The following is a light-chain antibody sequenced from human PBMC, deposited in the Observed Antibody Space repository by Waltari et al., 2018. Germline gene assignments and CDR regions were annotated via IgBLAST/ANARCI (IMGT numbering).Light chain of an antibody. CDR1: QSVLYSSNNKNY. Sequence: DIVMTQSPDSLAVSLGERATINCKSSQSVLYSSNNKNYLAWYQQKPGQPPKVPIYWASPRESGVPDRFTGSESGTDFTLTISSLQAEDVAVYYCQQYYNSPLTFGGGTKVEIK. CDR2: WAS. J-gene: IGKJ4*01. V-gene: IGKV4-1*01. CDR3: QQYYNSPLT.